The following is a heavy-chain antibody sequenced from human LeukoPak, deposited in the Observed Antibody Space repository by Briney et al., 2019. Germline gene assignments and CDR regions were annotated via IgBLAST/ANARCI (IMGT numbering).Heavy chain of an antibody. Sequence: PGGSLRLSCAASGFTFSSYAMHWVRQAPGKGLEWVSSISYTGTYIYYADSVKGRFTISRDNSQNTLYVQMSSLRAEDTAVYYCAKDQGYSSAWYSRDGFDMWGQGTMVTVSS. D-gene: IGHD6-19*01. CDR2: ISYTGTYI. CDR1: GFTFSSYA. CDR3: AKDQGYSSAWYSRDGFDM. J-gene: IGHJ3*02. V-gene: IGHV3-21*04.